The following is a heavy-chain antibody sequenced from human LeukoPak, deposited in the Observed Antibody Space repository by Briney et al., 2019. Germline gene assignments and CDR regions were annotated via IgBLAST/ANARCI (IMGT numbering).Heavy chain of an antibody. CDR1: GGSITSSSYF. CDR3: ARGGGAGRAFDI. Sequence: PSETLSLTCSVSGGSITSSSYFCAWIRQPPGKGLEWFGGIYYTGGTYYNPSLKSRLTISLGTSKNQFSLKLNSVTAADTAVYYCARGGGAGRAFDIWGQGTMVTVSS. CDR2: IYYTGGT. V-gene: IGHV4-39*01. D-gene: IGHD1-26*01. J-gene: IGHJ3*02.